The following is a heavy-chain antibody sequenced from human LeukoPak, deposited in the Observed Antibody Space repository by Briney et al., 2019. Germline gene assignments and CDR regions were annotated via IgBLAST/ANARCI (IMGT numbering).Heavy chain of an antibody. V-gene: IGHV3-23*01. CDR3: AKGSPACYNGMDV. J-gene: IGHJ6*02. D-gene: IGHD2-2*02. CDR2: ISGSGAVT. Sequence: PGASLSLSCAASGAAFSGYGMSWVRQAPGKGLEWVSVISGSGAVTYYADSVKGRFTISRDNSKNTVYLQMNSLRAEDTAVYYCAKGSPACYNGMDVWGQGTTVTVSS. CDR1: GAAFSGYG.